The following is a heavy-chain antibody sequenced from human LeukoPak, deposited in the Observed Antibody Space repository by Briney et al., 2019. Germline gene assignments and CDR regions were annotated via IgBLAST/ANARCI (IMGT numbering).Heavy chain of an antibody. V-gene: IGHV1-69*04. J-gene: IGHJ6*02. CDR2: IIPILGIA. Sequence: SVKVSCKASGGTFSSYAISWVRQAPGQGLEWMGRIIPILGIANYAQKFQGRVTITADKSTSTAYMELSSLRTEDTAVYYCARAMTTDYYYYGMDVWGQGTTVTVSS. D-gene: IGHD4-11*01. CDR3: ARAMTTDYYYYGMDV. CDR1: GGTFSSYA.